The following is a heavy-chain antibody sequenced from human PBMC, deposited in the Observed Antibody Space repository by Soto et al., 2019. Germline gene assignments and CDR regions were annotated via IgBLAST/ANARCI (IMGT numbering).Heavy chain of an antibody. V-gene: IGHV4-4*02. Sequence: PSETLSLTCAVSGGSISSTNWWSWVRQPPGKGLEWIGEVYHSGSTNYNPSLKSRVTMSVDQSKNQFSLKLSSVTAADTAVYYCARVMTTATTTDVWGQGTQVTVSS. CDR1: GGSISSTNW. CDR3: ARVMTTATTTDV. D-gene: IGHD4-17*01. CDR2: VYHSGST. J-gene: IGHJ4*02.